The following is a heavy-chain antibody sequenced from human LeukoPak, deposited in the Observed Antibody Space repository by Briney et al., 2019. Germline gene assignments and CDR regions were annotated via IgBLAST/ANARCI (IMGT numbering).Heavy chain of an antibody. J-gene: IGHJ4*02. CDR2: INHSGST. V-gene: IGHV4-34*01. CDR1: GGSFSGYY. D-gene: IGHD3-10*01. Sequence: SETLSLTCAVYGGSFSGYYWSWIRQPPGKGLEWIGEINHSGSTNYNPSLKSRVTISVDTSKNQFSLKLSSVTAADTAVYYCARQRYYYGPYYFDYWGQGTLVTVSS. CDR3: ARQRYYYGPYYFDY.